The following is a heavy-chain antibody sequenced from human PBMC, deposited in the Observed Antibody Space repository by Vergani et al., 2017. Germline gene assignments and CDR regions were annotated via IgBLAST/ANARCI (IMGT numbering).Heavy chain of an antibody. D-gene: IGHD3-22*01. J-gene: IGHJ3*02. CDR1: GFTFSSSG. Sequence: QVQLVESGGGVVQPGRSLRLSCAASGFTFSSSGMHWVRQAPGKGLEWVAVISYDGSNKYYADSVKGRFTISRDNSKNTLYMQMNSLRAEDTAVYYCELGVIPGDSSGSSYYYAFDIWGQGTMVTVSS. CDR3: ELGVIPGDSSGSSYYYAFDI. CDR2: ISYDGSNK. V-gene: IGHV3-30*03.